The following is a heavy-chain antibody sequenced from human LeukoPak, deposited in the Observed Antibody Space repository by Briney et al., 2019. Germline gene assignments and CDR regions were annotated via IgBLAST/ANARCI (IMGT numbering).Heavy chain of an antibody. Sequence: GGSLRLSCAASGFTFSSYWMHWIRQAPGKGLVWVSRINSDGSSTSYADSVKGRFTISRHTAKNTLYMQTNSLRAEETAVYYCARKKLWLIVYFDYWGQGTLVTVSS. CDR3: ARKKLWLIVYFDY. CDR2: INSDGSST. D-gene: IGHD5-18*01. V-gene: IGHV3-74*01. CDR1: GFTFSSYW. J-gene: IGHJ4*02.